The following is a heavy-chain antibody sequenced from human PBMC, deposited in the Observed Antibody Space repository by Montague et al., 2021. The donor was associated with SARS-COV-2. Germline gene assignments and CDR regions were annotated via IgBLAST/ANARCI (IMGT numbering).Heavy chain of an antibody. CDR3: ASAYSSSWYYCDY. CDR1: GYSFTSYW. V-gene: IGHV5-51*01. J-gene: IGHJ4*02. CDR2: IYPGDSDT. D-gene: IGHD6-13*01. Sequence: QSGAEVKKPGESLKISCKGSGYSFTSYWIGWVRQMPGKGLDWMGIIYPGDSDTRYSPSFQGQVTISADKSISTAYLQWSSLKASDTAMSYCASAYSSSWYYCDYWGQGTLVTDSA.